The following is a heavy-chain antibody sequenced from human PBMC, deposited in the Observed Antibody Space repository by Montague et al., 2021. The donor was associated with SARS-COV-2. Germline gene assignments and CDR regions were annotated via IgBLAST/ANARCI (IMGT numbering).Heavy chain of an antibody. D-gene: IGHD5-24*01. CDR3: ATMATDLYYNGMDV. V-gene: IGHV3-48*03. Sequence: SLRLSCAASGFTFSRYEMNWVRQAPGKGLEWVSYISSSGSTISYADSVKGRFTISRGNAKDSLYLQMNSLRAEDTAVYYCATMATDLYYNGMDVWGQGTTVTVSS. CDR2: ISSSGSTI. J-gene: IGHJ6*02. CDR1: GFTFSRYE.